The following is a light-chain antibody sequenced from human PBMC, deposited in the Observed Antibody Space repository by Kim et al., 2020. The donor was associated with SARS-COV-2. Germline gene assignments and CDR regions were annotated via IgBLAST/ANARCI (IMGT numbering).Light chain of an antibody. CDR3: AAWDDSLSGVV. CDR2: SND. Sequence: GQSVTIACSGSRSNIGNNVVNWYQQVPGTAPKLLIYSNDHRPSGVPDRFSGSKSGTSASLAISGLQSEDEADYYCAAWDDSLSGVVFGGGTQLTVL. CDR1: RSNIGNNV. V-gene: IGLV1-44*01. J-gene: IGLJ2*01.